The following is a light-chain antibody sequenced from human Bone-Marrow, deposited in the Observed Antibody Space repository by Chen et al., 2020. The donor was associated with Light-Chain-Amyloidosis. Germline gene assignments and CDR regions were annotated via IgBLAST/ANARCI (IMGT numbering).Light chain of an antibody. CDR1: SGSIATNY. CDR2: EDD. CDR3: QSYQGSSQGV. Sequence: NFMLTQPHSVSESPGKTVILSCTRSSGSIATNYVQWYQQRPGSSPTTVIYEDDQRPSGVPDRFSGSIDRSYNSATLTISGLKTEDEADYCCQSYQGSSQGVFGGGTKLTVL. J-gene: IGLJ3*02. V-gene: IGLV6-57*01.